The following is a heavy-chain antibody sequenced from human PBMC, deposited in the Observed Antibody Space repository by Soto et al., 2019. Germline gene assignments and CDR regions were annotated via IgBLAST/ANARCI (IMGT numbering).Heavy chain of an antibody. D-gene: IGHD2-2*02. J-gene: IGHJ6*02. CDR1: GYSFTSYW. CDR2: IDLSDSYT. CDR3: ARPGKGHRCSSTSCYRGYYYYYGMDV. V-gene: IGHV5-10-1*01. Sequence: GGSLKISCKGCGYSFTSYWISWVRQMPGEGLEWVGGIDLSDSYTNYTPSFQGHVTISADKSISTAYLQWSSLKASDTAMYYSARPGKGHRCSSTSCYRGYYYYYGMDVWGQGTTVTVSS.